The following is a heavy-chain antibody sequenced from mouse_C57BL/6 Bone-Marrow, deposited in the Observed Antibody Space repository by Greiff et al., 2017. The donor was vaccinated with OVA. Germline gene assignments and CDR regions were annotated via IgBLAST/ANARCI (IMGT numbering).Heavy chain of an antibody. CDR2: IRSKSNNYAT. CDR1: GFSFNTYA. D-gene: IGHD1-1*01. V-gene: IGHV10-1*01. J-gene: IGHJ1*03. Sequence: EVKLVESGGGLVQPKGSLKLSCAASGFSFNTYAMNWVRQAPGKGLEWVARIRSKSNNYATYYADSVKDRFTISRDDSESMLYLQMNNLKTEDTAMYYCVRHGTTVVARYFDVWGTGTTVTVSS. CDR3: VRHGTTVVARYFDV.